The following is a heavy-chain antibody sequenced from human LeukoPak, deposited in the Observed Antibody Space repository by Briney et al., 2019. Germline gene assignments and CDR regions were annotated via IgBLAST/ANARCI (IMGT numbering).Heavy chain of an antibody. Sequence: SGTLSLTCTVSGGSISSYYWSWIRQPAGKGLEWIGRIYTSGSTNYNPSLKSRVTMSVDTSKNQFSLKLSSVTAADTAVYYCARALYSSSWYMRGDWFDPWGQGTLVTVSS. CDR2: IYTSGST. D-gene: IGHD6-13*01. J-gene: IGHJ5*02. CDR1: GGSISSYY. CDR3: ARALYSSSWYMRGDWFDP. V-gene: IGHV4-4*07.